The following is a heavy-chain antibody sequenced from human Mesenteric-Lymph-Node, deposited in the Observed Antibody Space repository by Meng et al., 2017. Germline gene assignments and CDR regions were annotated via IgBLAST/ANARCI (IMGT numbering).Heavy chain of an antibody. J-gene: IGHJ4*02. Sequence: VLLGSSVAEVKKPGSSVKVTCKDSEGTFSSYDISWVRQAPGQGLEWMGGIIPIFGTANYAQKFQGRVTITADKSTSTAYMELSSLRSEDTAVYYCASSSGVWELLRHWGQGTLVTVSS. CDR1: EGTFSSYD. CDR2: IIPIFGTA. V-gene: IGHV1-69*06. CDR3: ASSSGVWELLRH. D-gene: IGHD1-26*01.